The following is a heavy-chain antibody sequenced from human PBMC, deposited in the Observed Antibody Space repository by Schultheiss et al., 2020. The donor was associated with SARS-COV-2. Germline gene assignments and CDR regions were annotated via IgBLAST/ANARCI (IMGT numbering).Heavy chain of an antibody. V-gene: IGHV3-48*01. CDR1: GFTFSSYS. CDR3: ATDPSGDYYGRLSFDY. J-gene: IGHJ4*02. Sequence: GESLKISCAASGFTFSSYSMNWVRQALGKGLEWVSYISSSSSTIYYADSVKGRFTISRDNSKNTLYLQMNSLRSEDTAVYYCATDPSGDYYGRLSFDYWGQGTLVTVSS. D-gene: IGHD1-26*01. CDR2: ISSSSSTI.